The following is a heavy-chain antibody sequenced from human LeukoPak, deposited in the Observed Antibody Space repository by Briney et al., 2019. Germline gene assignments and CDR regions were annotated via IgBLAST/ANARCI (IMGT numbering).Heavy chain of an antibody. CDR2: INHSGNT. J-gene: IGHJ6*03. V-gene: IGHV4-34*01. D-gene: IGHD5-12*01. CDR3: ASRGGYRFRFTDYYYYYMDV. CDR1: GGSFSGYY. Sequence: PSETLSLSCAVYGGSFSGYYWGWIRQPPGKGLEWIGEINHSGNTKYNPSLKSRVTISVDTSKNQFSLKLNSVTAADTAVYYCASRGGYRFRFTDYYYYYMDVWGNGTTVTVSS.